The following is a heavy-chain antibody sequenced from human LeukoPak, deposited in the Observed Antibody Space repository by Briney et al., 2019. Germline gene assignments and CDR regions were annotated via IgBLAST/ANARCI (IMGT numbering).Heavy chain of an antibody. Sequence: GASVKVSCKASGYTFTGYYMHWVRQAPGQGLEWMGWINPNSGGTNYAQKFQGRVTMTRDTSISTAYMEPSRLRSDDTAVYYCARDGYSSSWDKIDAFDIWGQGTMVTVSS. V-gene: IGHV1-2*02. CDR1: GYTFTGYY. CDR2: INPNSGGT. J-gene: IGHJ3*02. D-gene: IGHD6-13*01. CDR3: ARDGYSSSWDKIDAFDI.